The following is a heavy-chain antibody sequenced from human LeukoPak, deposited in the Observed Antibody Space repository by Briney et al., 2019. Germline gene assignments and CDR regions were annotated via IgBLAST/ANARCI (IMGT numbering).Heavy chain of an antibody. Sequence: SQTLSLTCTVSGGSVSSGSYYWSWIRQPPGKGLEWIGYIYYSGSTNYNPSLKSRVTISVDTSKNQFSLKLSSVTAADTAVYYCARYSSGWYYFDYWGQGTLVTVSS. CDR2: IYYSGST. CDR3: ARYSSGWYYFDY. CDR1: GGSVSSGSYY. J-gene: IGHJ4*02. V-gene: IGHV4-61*01. D-gene: IGHD6-19*01.